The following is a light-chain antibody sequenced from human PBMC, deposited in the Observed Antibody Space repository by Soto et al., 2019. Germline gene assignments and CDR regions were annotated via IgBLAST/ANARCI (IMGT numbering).Light chain of an antibody. V-gene: IGLV2-14*01. J-gene: IGLJ2*01. CDR2: DVS. CDR3: SSYTTTSTWV. Sequence: QSALTQPASVSGSPGQSITISCTGTITDVGSSNYVSWYKQHPGKAPKLMIYDVSNRPSGVSNRFSGSKSGNTASLTISGVQAEYEADYYCSSYTTTSTWVFGGGTKLTVL. CDR1: ITDVGSSNY.